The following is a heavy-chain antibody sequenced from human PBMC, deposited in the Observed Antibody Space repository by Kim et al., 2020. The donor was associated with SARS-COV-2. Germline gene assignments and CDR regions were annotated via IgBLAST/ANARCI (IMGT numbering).Heavy chain of an antibody. V-gene: IGHV4-59*01. CDR2: ISYTGST. Sequence: SETLSLTCTVSGDSKTNYYWSWIRQPPGKGLEWIGFISYTGSTNYNPSLKSRVTISVDTSKNQFSLRLSSVTAADTAVYYCSRSSGRYFGLAHWGQGTL. D-gene: IGHD6-19*01. J-gene: IGHJ5*02. CDR1: GDSKTNYY. CDR3: SRSSGRYFGLAH.